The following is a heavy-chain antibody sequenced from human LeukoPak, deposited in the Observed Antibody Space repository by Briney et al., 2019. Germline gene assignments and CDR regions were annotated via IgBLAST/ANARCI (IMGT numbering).Heavy chain of an antibody. Sequence: GGSLRLSCAASGFTVSSNYMSWVRQAPGKGLEWVSVIYSGGSTYYADSVKGRFTISRDNSKNTLYLQMNGLRAEDTAVYYCASPCRTYGMDVWGQGTTVTVSS. CDR2: IYSGGST. V-gene: IGHV3-53*01. CDR3: ASPCRTYGMDV. J-gene: IGHJ6*02. CDR1: GFTVSSNY.